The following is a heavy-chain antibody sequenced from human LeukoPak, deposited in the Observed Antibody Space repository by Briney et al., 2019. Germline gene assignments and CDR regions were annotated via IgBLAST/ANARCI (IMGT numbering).Heavy chain of an antibody. Sequence: GGSLRLSCAASGFTFSSYSMNWVRQAPGKGLEWVSLISWDGGSTYYADSVKGRFTISRDNSKNSLYLQMNSLRTEDTALYYCAKDNRRTTYCGGDCFFDYWGQGTLVTVSS. CDR1: GFTFSSYS. CDR3: AKDNRRTTYCGGDCFFDY. V-gene: IGHV3-43*01. CDR2: ISWDGGST. J-gene: IGHJ4*02. D-gene: IGHD2-21*02.